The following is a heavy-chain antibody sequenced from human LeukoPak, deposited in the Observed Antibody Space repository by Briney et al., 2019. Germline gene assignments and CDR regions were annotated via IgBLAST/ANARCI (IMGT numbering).Heavy chain of an antibody. CDR1: GGSVSSYY. V-gene: IGHV4-59*08. J-gene: IGHJ4*02. CDR3: ARRYSSGWSPFDY. D-gene: IGHD6-19*01. Sequence: PSETLSLTCTVSGGSVSSYYWSWIRQPPGKGLEWIGYIYYSGSTNYNPSLKSRVTISVDTSKNQFSLKLSSVTAAGTAVYYCARRYSSGWSPFDYWGQGTLVTVSS. CDR2: IYYSGST.